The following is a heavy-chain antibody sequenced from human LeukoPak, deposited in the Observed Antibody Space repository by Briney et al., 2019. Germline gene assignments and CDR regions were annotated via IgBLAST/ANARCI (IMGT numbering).Heavy chain of an antibody. CDR2: ISGSSGST. D-gene: IGHD3-10*01. Sequence: GGSLRLSCAASGFTSSSYAMSWVRQAPGKGLEWVSAISGSSGSTYYADSVKGRFTISRDNSKNTLYLQMNSLRAEDTAVYYCAKDRELWFGELLPYYYYYGMDVWGQGTTVTVSS. CDR3: AKDRELWFGELLPYYYYYGMDV. V-gene: IGHV3-23*01. CDR1: GFTSSSYA. J-gene: IGHJ6*02.